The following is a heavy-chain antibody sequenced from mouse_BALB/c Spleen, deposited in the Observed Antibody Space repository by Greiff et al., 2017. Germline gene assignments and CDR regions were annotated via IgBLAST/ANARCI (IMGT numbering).Heavy chain of an antibody. V-gene: IGHV5-17*02. CDR1: GFTFSSFG. CDR2: ISSGSSTI. Sequence: EVMLVESGGGLVQPGGSRKLSCAASGFTFSSFGMHWVRQAPEKGLEWVAYISSGSSTIYYADTVKGRFTISRDNPKNTLFLQMTSLRSEDTAMYYCARSHPYYFDYWGQGTTLTVSS. J-gene: IGHJ2*01. CDR3: ARSHPYYFDY.